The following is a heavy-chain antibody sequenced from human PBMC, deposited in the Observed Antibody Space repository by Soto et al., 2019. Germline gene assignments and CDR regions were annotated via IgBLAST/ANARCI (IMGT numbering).Heavy chain of an antibody. CDR1: GYTFTGYY. CDR3: ARDSRYHWPPRSRLPGY. J-gene: IGHJ4*02. V-gene: IGHV1-2*02. CDR2: INPNSGGT. Sequence: ASVKVSCKASGYTFTGYYMHWVRQAPGQGLEWMGWINPNSGGTNYAQKFQGRVTMTRDTSISTAYMELSRLRSDDTAVYYCARDSRYHWPPRSRLPGYWGQGTLVTVSS. D-gene: IGHD1-1*01.